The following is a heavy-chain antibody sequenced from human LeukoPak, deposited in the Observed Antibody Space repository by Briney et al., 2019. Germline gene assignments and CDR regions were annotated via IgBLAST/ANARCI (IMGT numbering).Heavy chain of an antibody. CDR3: AKGGCRGTCNPLAY. CDR2: SGDSDGST. D-gene: IGHD2-15*01. CDR1: GFTFSGSG. Sequence: GASLRLSCAASGFTFSGSGMSWVRQAPGKGLEWISSSGDSDGSTYYADSLKGRFTISRDNSKNTLYLQMNNLRAEDTAVYYCAKGGCRGTCNPLAYWGQGALVTVSP. J-gene: IGHJ4*02. V-gene: IGHV3-23*01.